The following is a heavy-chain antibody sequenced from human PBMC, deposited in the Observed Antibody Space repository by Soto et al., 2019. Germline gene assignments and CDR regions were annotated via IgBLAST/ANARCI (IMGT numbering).Heavy chain of an antibody. CDR3: AKLGYSNYFPFYYFYYGMDV. V-gene: IGHV3-23*01. CDR2: ISGSGGST. Sequence: PGGSLRLSCAASGFTFSSYAMSWVRQAPGKGLEWVSAISGSGGSTYYADSVKGRFTISRDNSKNTLYLQMNSLRAEDTAVYYCAKLGYSNYFPFYYFYYGMDVWGQGTTVTVSS. D-gene: IGHD4-4*01. CDR1: GFTFSSYA. J-gene: IGHJ6*02.